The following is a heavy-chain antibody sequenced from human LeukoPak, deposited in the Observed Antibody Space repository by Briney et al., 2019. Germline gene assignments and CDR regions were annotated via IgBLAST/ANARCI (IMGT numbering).Heavy chain of an antibody. J-gene: IGHJ4*02. V-gene: IGHV3-23*01. D-gene: IGHD3-22*01. CDR2: ISGSGGST. Sequence: PGGSLRLSCAASGFTFSNAWMSWVRQAPGKGLEWVSAISGSGGSTYYADSVKGRFTISRDNSKNTLYLQMNSLRAEDTAVYYCAKGDYYDSSGYYFDYWGQGTLVTVSS. CDR1: GFTFSNAW. CDR3: AKGDYYDSSGYYFDY.